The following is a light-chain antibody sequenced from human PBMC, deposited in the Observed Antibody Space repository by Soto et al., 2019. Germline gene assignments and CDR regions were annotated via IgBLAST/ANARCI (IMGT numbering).Light chain of an antibody. CDR1: QSVRTN. Sequence: EIVMTQSPATLSVSPGEGATLSCRASQSVRTNLAWYQQKPGQAPRLLIYGASTRATGIPARFSDSGSGTEFTLTVSSLQSEDFSVYYCQQYNILPLSFGPGTKVDIK. V-gene: IGKV3-15*01. CDR2: GAS. J-gene: IGKJ3*01. CDR3: QQYNILPLS.